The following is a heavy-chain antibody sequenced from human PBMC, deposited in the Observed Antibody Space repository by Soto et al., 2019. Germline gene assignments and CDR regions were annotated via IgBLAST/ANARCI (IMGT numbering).Heavy chain of an antibody. CDR3: AKSPHYYGSGSYGYYYYGMDV. Sequence: GGSLRLSCAASGFTFSSYGMHWVRQAPGKGLEWVAVISYDGSNKYYADSVKGRFTISRDNSKNTLYLQMNSLRAEDTAVYYCAKSPHYYGSGSYGYYYYGMDVWGQGTTVTVSS. V-gene: IGHV3-30*18. J-gene: IGHJ6*02. D-gene: IGHD3-10*01. CDR2: ISYDGSNK. CDR1: GFTFSSYG.